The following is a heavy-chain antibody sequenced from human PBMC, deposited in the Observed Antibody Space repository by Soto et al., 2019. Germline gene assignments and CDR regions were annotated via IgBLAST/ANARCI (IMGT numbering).Heavy chain of an antibody. CDR3: ATSRDGYNFDY. Sequence: PGGSLRLSCAASGFTFSSYEMNWVRQAPGKGLEWVSYISSSGSTIYYADSVKGRFTISRDNAKNSLYLQMNSLRAEDTAVYYCATSRDGYNFDYWGQGTLVTVSS. CDR1: GFTFSSYE. D-gene: IGHD5-12*01. CDR2: ISSSGSTI. J-gene: IGHJ4*02. V-gene: IGHV3-48*03.